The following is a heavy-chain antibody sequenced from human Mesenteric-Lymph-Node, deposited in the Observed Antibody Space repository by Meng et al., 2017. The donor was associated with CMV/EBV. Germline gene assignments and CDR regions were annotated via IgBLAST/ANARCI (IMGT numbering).Heavy chain of an antibody. CDR1: GFTFSSYG. D-gene: IGHD6-19*01. V-gene: IGHV3-30*02. J-gene: IGHJ6*02. Sequence: GESLKISCAASGFTFSSYGMHWVRQAPGKGLEWVAFIRYDGSNKYYADSVKGRFNISRDNSKNTLYLQMNSLRAEDTAVYYCAKDGPGPGYSSGWYGYYYYGMDVWGQGTTVTVSS. CDR3: AKDGPGPGYSSGWYGYYYYGMDV. CDR2: IRYDGSNK.